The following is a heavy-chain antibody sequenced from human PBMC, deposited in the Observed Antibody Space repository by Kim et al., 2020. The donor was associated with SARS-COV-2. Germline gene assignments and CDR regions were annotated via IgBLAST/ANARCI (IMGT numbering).Heavy chain of an antibody. CDR2: IYYSGST. V-gene: IGHV4-31*03. CDR1: GGSISSGGYY. CDR3: ARDASQGNYYDSSGRNFERGDDAFDI. J-gene: IGHJ3*02. D-gene: IGHD3-22*01. Sequence: SETLSLTCTVSGGSISSGGYYWSWIRQHPGKGLEWIGYIYYSGSTYYNPSLKSRVTISVDTSKNQFSLKLSSVTAADTAVYYCARDASQGNYYDSSGRNFERGDDAFDIWGQGTMVTVSS.